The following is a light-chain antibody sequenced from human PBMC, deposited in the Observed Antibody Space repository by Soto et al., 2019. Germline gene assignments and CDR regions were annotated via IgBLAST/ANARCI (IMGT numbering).Light chain of an antibody. CDR3: QSYDSSLSGWV. CDR1: SSNIGAGYD. Sequence: QSVLTQPPSVSGAPGQRVTISCTGSSSNIGAGYDVHWYQHLPETAPKLLIYGNSNRPSGVPDRFSGSKSGTSASLAITGLQAEDEADYYCQSYDSSLSGWVFGGGTQLTVL. CDR2: GNS. J-gene: IGLJ3*02. V-gene: IGLV1-40*01.